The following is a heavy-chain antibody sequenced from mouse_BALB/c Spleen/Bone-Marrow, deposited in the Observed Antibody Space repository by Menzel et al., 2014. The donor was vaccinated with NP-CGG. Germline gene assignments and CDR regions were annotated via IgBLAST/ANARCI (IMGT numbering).Heavy chain of an antibody. CDR1: GYTFTSYW. D-gene: IGHD3-2*02. V-gene: IGHV1-87*01. CDR2: IYPGDGDT. CDR3: ARGCPSDY. J-gene: IGHJ2*01. Sequence: QVQLQQSGAELARPGASVKLSCKASGYTFTSYWMQWVKQRPGQGLEWIGAIYPGDGDTRYTQKFKGKATLTADKSSSTAYMQLSSLASEDSAVYYCARGCPSDYWGHGTTLTVSS.